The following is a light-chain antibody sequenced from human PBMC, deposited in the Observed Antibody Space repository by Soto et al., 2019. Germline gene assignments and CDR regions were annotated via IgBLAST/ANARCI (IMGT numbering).Light chain of an antibody. V-gene: IGKV3-15*01. CDR1: QSVSNN. CDR2: GAS. CDR3: QQYYSYQRT. J-gene: IGKJ1*01. Sequence: EIVLTQSPGTLSLSPGERATLSCRASQSVSNNLAWYQQKPGQAPRLLIHGASTRATGIPARFSGSGSGTEFTLTISSLQSEDFATYYCQQYYSYQRTFGQGTKVDIK.